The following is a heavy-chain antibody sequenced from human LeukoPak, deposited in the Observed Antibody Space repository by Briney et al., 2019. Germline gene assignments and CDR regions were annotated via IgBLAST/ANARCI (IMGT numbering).Heavy chain of an antibody. J-gene: IGHJ6*02. D-gene: IGHD6-6*01. CDR2: IYSGGST. CDR3: ASSSSYYYYYGMDV. Sequence: GGSLRLSCAASGFTASSNYMSWVRQAPGKGLEWVSVIYSGGSTYYADSVKGRFTISRDNSKNTLYLQMNSLRAEDTAVYYCASSSSYYYYYGMDVWGQGTTVTVSS. CDR1: GFTASSNY. V-gene: IGHV3-66*01.